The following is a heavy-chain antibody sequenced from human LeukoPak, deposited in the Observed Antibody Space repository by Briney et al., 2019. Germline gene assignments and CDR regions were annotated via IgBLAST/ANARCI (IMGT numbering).Heavy chain of an antibody. CDR2: IYHSGST. V-gene: IGHV4-38-2*01. Sequence: SETLSLTCAGSGYSISSGYYWGWLRQPPGKGLEWIGNIYHSGSTYYNPSLRSRLTISVDTSKNQFSLKLKSVTAADTAVYYCGRYQDGYHSGGYWGQGTLVTVSS. D-gene: IGHD5-24*01. CDR1: GYSISSGYY. CDR3: GRYQDGYHSGGY. J-gene: IGHJ4*02.